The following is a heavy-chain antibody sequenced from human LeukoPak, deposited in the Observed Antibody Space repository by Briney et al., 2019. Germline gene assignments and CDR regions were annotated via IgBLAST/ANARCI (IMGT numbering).Heavy chain of an antibody. V-gene: IGHV4-34*01. D-gene: IGHD6-19*01. J-gene: IGHJ4*02. CDR2: INHSGST. Sequence: PSETLSLTCAVYGVSFSGYYWSWIRQPPGKGLEWIGEINHSGSTNYNPSLKSRVTISVDTSKNQFSLKLSSVTAADTAVYYCARGRIPSGWYVDYWGQGTLVTVSS. CDR1: GVSFSGYY. CDR3: ARGRIPSGWYVDY.